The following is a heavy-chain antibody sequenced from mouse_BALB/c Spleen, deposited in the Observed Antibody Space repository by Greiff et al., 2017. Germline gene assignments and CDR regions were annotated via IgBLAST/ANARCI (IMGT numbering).Heavy chain of an antibody. CDR3: ARPPRSTMITTWFAY. Sequence: VQLQQSAAELARPGASVKMSCKASGYTFTSYTMHWVKQRPGQGLEWIGYINPSSGYTEYNQKFKDKTTLTADKSSSTAYMQLSSLTSEDSAVYYCARPPRSTMITTWFAYWGQGTLVTVSA. CDR1: GYTFTSYT. J-gene: IGHJ3*01. V-gene: IGHV1-4*02. D-gene: IGHD2-4*01. CDR2: INPSSGYT.